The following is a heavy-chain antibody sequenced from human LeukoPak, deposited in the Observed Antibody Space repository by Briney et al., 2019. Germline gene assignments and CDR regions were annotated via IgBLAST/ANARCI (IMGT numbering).Heavy chain of an antibody. Sequence: ASVKVSCKASGYTFTGYYMHWVRQAPGQGREWMGRINPNSGGTNYAQKFQGRVTMNRDTSISTAYMELSRLRSDDTAVYYCAREGYCSSTSCYEHFDYWGQGTLVTVSS. CDR3: AREGYCSSTSCYEHFDY. CDR2: INPNSGGT. J-gene: IGHJ4*02. V-gene: IGHV1-2*06. D-gene: IGHD2-2*01. CDR1: GYTFTGYY.